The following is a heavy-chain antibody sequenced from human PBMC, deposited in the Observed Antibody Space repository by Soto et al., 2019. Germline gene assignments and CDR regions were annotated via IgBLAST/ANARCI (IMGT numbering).Heavy chain of an antibody. CDR3: AIDVSSSGPFDY. CDR1: GFTFSSYS. D-gene: IGHD6-19*01. V-gene: IGHV3-21*01. CDR2: ISSSSSYI. J-gene: IGHJ4*02. Sequence: GGSLRLSCAASGFTFSSYSMNWVRQAPGKGLEWVSSISSSSSYIYYADSVKGRFTISRDNAKNSLYLQMNSLRAEDTAVYYCAIDVSSSGPFDYWGQGTLVTVSS.